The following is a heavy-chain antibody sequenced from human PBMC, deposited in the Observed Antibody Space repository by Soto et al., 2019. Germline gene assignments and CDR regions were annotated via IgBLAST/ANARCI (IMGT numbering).Heavy chain of an antibody. CDR2: ISGSGGST. J-gene: IGHJ4*02. CDR1: GFTFSSYA. V-gene: IGHV3-23*01. D-gene: IGHD3-22*01. Sequence: EVQLLESGGGLVQPGGSLRLSCAASGFTFSSYAMSWVRQAPGKGLEWVSAISGSGGSTYYADSVKGRFTISRDNSKNTLYLQMNSLRAEDTAVYYYAKERGLTMIVVVSGSIDYWGQGTLGTVSS. CDR3: AKERGLTMIVVVSGSIDY.